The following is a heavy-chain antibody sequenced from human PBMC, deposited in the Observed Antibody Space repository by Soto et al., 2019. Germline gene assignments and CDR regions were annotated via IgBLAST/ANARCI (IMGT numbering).Heavy chain of an antibody. J-gene: IGHJ4*02. CDR2: IRKKSDGGTA. CDR1: GFTFTNAW. CDR3: RTQWLD. D-gene: IGHD6-19*01. V-gene: IGHV3-15*01. Sequence: NPGGSLRLSCAASGFTFTNAWMSWVRQAPGKGLEWLGFIRKKSDGGTADYAAPVKGRFTISRDDSKNILYLEMNSLKIEDTAVYYCRTQWLDWGQGTLVTVSS.